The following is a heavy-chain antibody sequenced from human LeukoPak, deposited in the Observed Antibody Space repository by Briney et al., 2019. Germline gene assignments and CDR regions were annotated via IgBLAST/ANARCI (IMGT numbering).Heavy chain of an antibody. V-gene: IGHV4-59*02. J-gene: IGHJ1*01. CDR2: ISYSGDT. Sequence: PSETLSLTCSVSGGSVGSNYWSWVRQPPGKGLEWIGYISYSGDTKYNPSLKSRLSMSVDTSKNQCSLMLTSVTAADTAVYYCARGSGWYPHWGQDTLVTVSS. CDR3: ARGSGWYPH. CDR1: GGSVGSNY. D-gene: IGHD6-19*01.